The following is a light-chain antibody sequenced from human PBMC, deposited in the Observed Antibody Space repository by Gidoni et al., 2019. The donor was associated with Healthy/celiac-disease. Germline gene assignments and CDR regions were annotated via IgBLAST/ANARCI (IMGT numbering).Light chain of an antibody. CDR2: AAS. Sequence: AIRMTQSPSSFSASTGDRVTITCRASQGISSYLAWYQQKPGKAPKLLIYAASTLQSGVPSRFSGSGSGTDFTLTISCLQSEDFATYYCQQYYSYLSYTFGQXTKLEIK. CDR1: QGISSY. V-gene: IGKV1-8*01. J-gene: IGKJ2*01. CDR3: QQYYSYLSYT.